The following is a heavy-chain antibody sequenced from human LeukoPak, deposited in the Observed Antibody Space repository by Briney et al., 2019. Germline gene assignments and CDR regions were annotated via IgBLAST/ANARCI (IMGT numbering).Heavy chain of an antibody. CDR3: AREISMTTVPNGAFDY. Sequence: ASVKVSCKASGYTFTSYGINWVRQAPGQGLEWMGWISTHDGKTHFAQKFQGRVTMTTDTSMSTAYMELRSLRSDDTAVYYCAREISMTTVPNGAFDYWGQGTLVTVSS. J-gene: IGHJ4*02. V-gene: IGHV1-18*01. D-gene: IGHD4-17*01. CDR1: GYTFTSYG. CDR2: ISTHDGKT.